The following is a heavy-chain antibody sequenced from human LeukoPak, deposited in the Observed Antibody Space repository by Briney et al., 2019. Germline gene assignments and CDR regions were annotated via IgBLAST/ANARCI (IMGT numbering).Heavy chain of an antibody. CDR2: IYRIEDT. Sequence: PSETLSLTCAVSGGSISSSDWWRWVRQPPGRGLEWIGYIYRIEDTKYNPSLKSRVTMSVDKSKNQFSLKLRSVTAADTAVYYCARDPHCSSTNCPFDYWGQGTLVIVSS. CDR3: ARDPHCSSTNCPFDY. CDR1: GGSISSSDW. J-gene: IGHJ4*02. V-gene: IGHV4-4*02. D-gene: IGHD2-2*01.